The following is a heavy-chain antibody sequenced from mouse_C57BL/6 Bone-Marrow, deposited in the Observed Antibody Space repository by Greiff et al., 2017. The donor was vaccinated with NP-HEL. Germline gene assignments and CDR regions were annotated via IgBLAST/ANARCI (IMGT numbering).Heavy chain of an antibody. J-gene: IGHJ1*03. CDR3: ARTTVVAKGDWYFEV. D-gene: IGHD1-1*01. V-gene: IGHV1-55*01. CDR1: GYTFTSYW. CDR2: IYPGSGST. Sequence: QVQLQQPGAELVKPGASVKMSCKASGYTFTSYWITWVKQRPGQGLEWIGDIYPGSGSTNYNEKFKSKATLTVDTSSSTAYMQLSSLTSEDSAVYYCARTTVVAKGDWYFEVWGTGTTVTVSS.